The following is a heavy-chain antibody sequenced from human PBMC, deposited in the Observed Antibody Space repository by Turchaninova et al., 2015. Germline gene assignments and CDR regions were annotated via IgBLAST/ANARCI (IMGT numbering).Heavy chain of an antibody. CDR2: INQDGSEK. Sequence: EVQLVESGGGLVQPGGSLRLSCAASGFSFRTSWVDWVRQAPGKGLEWVANINQDGSEKYYVDSVKGRFTISRDNAKNSLYLQMNSLRAEDTAVYYCSKSLDFWGQGILVTVSS. CDR3: SKSLDF. V-gene: IGHV3-7*01. CDR1: GFSFRTSW. J-gene: IGHJ4*02.